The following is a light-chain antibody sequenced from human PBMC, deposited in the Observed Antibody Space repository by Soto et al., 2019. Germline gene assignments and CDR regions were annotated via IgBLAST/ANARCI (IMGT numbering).Light chain of an antibody. CDR2: GAS. J-gene: IGKJ1*01. CDR3: RQDFSYPRT. CDR1: QGIRTD. Sequence: AVQLTQSPSSLSASVGDRVTITCRASQGIRTDLGWYQQSPGKAPKVLIVGASTLQSAVPSRFSGSGSGTDFTLTISSLQHEDSGTDSCRQDFSYPRTLGQGTKVDIK. V-gene: IGKV1-6*01.